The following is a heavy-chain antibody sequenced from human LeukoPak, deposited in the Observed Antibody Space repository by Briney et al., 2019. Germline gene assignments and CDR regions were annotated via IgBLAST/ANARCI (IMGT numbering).Heavy chain of an antibody. D-gene: IGHD6-19*01. J-gene: IGHJ4*02. CDR1: GFNFNNYW. Sequence: PGGSLRLSCAASGFNFNNYWMSWLRQAPGKGLEWVANIKDDGSEEYYVDSVKGRFTIVRDNAYNSLYLQMNSLRVEDTAVYYCAKDRGWCFEYWGQGTLVTVSS. V-gene: IGHV3-7*03. CDR2: IKDDGSEE. CDR3: AKDRGWCFEY.